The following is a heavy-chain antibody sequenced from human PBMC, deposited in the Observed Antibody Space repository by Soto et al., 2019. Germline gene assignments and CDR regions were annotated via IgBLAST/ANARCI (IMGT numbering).Heavy chain of an antibody. J-gene: IGHJ6*02. Sequence: QVKLVQSGAEVKKPGASLKVSCKASGYRFTGYGLHWVRQAPGQGLQWMGWINPKSGATDYAQKFQGRVTMTREMSTNTADSELRGLRSDDTADDTAVYYCAKSNYGGDDYFQYGLDVWGQGTAVTVSS. CDR2: INPKSGAT. V-gene: IGHV1-2*02. CDR3: VYYCAKSNYGGDDYFQYGLDV. D-gene: IGHD2-21*02. CDR1: GYRFTGYG.